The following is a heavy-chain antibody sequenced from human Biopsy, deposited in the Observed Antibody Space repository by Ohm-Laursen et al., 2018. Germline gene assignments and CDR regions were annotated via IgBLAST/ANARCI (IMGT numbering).Heavy chain of an antibody. Sequence: PSDTLSLTCTVSGDSISSYYWSWTRQPPGKGLEWIGYVYYTGSTDYNPSLQSRVTISVDTSKNHFSLRLRSVTPADTAIYYCARDRGFYSDRTVPGYFDLWGRGTLVTVSS. CDR1: GDSISSYY. D-gene: IGHD3-22*01. J-gene: IGHJ2*01. V-gene: IGHV4-59*01. CDR3: ARDRGFYSDRTVPGYFDL. CDR2: VYYTGST.